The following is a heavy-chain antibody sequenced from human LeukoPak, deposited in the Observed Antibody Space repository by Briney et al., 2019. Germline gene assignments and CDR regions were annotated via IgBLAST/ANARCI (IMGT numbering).Heavy chain of an antibody. CDR3: AREEKYYDILTGYYSLYFDY. CDR2: IYYSGST. V-gene: IGHV4-31*11. CDR1: GGSFSGYY. D-gene: IGHD3-9*01. Sequence: TSETLSLTCAVYGGSFSGYYWSWIRQHPGKGLEWIGYIYYSGSTYYNPSLKSRVTISVDTSKNQFSLKLSSVTAADTAVYYCAREEKYYDILTGYYSLYFDYWGQGTLVTVSS. J-gene: IGHJ4*02.